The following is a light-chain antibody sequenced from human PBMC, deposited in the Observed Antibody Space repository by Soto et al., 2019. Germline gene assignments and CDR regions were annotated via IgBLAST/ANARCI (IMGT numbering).Light chain of an antibody. CDR3: SSYAGSNNWV. CDR1: SSDVGGYNY. CDR2: EVS. J-gene: IGLJ3*02. V-gene: IGLV2-8*01. Sequence: QSALTQPPSASGSPGQSVTISCTGTSSDVGGYNYVSWYQQHPGKAPKLMIYEVSKRPSGVPDRFSGSKSGNTASLTVSGLQAEDEADYYCSSYAGSNNWVFGGGTKRPS.